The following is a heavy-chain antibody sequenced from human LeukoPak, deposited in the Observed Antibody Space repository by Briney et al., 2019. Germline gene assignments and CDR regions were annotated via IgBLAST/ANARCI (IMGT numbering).Heavy chain of an antibody. Sequence: SETLSLTCTVSGGSVSSGSYYWSWIRQPPGKGLEWIGYIYYSGSTYYNPSLKSRVTISVDTSKNQFSLKLSSVTAADTAVYYCAREGSLVAGMDVWGKGTTVTVSS. J-gene: IGHJ6*04. CDR1: GGSVSSGSYY. CDR3: AREGSLVAGMDV. CDR2: IYYSGST. D-gene: IGHD2-15*01. V-gene: IGHV4-61*01.